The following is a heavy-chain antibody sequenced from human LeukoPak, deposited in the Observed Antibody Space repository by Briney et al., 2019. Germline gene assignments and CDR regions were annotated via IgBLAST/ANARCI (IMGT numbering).Heavy chain of an antibody. CDR2: IYPGDSDT. J-gene: IGHJ5*02. D-gene: IGHD6-19*01. Sequence: GESLKISCKGSGYSFTSYWIGWVRQMPGKGLEWMGIIYPGDSDTRYSPSFQGQVTISADKSISTAYLQWSNLKASDPAMYYCARRIALAGSNWFDPWGQGTLITVSS. CDR1: GYSFTSYW. V-gene: IGHV5-51*01. CDR3: ARRIALAGSNWFDP.